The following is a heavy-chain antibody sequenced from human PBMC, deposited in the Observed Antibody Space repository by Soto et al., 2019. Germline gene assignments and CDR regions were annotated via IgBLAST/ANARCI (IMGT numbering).Heavy chain of an antibody. CDR3: ARPTPVVGANY. V-gene: IGHV3-7*05. CDR1: GFTFSNYW. D-gene: IGHD1-26*01. CDR2: IKQDGSEK. J-gene: IGHJ4*02. Sequence: GGSLRLSCAASGFTFSNYWMSWVRQAPGKGLEWVANIKQDGSEKYYVDSVKGRFTISRDNAKNSLYLQMNTLRAEDTAVYYCARPTPVVGANYWGQGTLVTVSS.